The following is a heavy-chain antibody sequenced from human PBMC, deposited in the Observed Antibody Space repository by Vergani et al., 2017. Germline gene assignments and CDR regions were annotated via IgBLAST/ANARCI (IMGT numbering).Heavy chain of an antibody. CDR2: IYYSGST. CDR3: ASRHFDRRLLRYFDWSTYYYYYGMDV. Sequence: QVQLQESGPGLVKPSQTLSLTCTVSGGSISSGGYYWSWIRQHPGKGLEWIGYIYYSGSTYYNPSLKSRVTISVDTSKNQFSLKLSSVTAADTAVYYCASRHFDRRLLRYFDWSTYYYYYGMDVWGQGTTVTVSS. V-gene: IGHV4-31*03. J-gene: IGHJ6*02. D-gene: IGHD3-9*01. CDR1: GGSISSGGYY.